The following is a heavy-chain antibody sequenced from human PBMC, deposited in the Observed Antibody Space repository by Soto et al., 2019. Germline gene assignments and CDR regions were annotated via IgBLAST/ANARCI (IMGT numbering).Heavy chain of an antibody. V-gene: IGHV4-31*03. J-gene: IGHJ4*02. D-gene: IGHD3-22*01. Sequence: QVQLQESGPGLVKSSQTLYLTCTVSGGSIRSDGYRWSWIRQHPGKGLEWIGFIYYSGTTKYNPSLKSRLSISMDKSNNQFSLELSSATAADTAVYYCARGDYYDSSGYEFWGQGILVNVSS. CDR3: ARGDYYDSSGYEF. CDR1: GGSIRSDGYR. CDR2: IYYSGTT.